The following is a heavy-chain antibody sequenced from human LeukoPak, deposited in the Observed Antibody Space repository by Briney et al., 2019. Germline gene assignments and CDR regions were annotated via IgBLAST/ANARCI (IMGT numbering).Heavy chain of an antibody. Sequence: ASVKVSCKVSGYTLTELSMHWVRQAPGKGLEWMGGFDPEDGETIYAQKFQGRVTMTEDTSTDTAYMELSSLSSEDTAVYYCARDADEDQLCCSWGQGTLVTVSS. CDR2: FDPEDGET. D-gene: IGHD1-1*01. V-gene: IGHV1-24*01. CDR3: ARDADEDQLCCS. J-gene: IGHJ4*02. CDR1: GYTLTELS.